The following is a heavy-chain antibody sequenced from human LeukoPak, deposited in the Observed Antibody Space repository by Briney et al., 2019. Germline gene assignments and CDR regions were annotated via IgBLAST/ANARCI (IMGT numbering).Heavy chain of an antibody. V-gene: IGHV1-69*06. J-gene: IGHJ4*02. D-gene: IGHD3-16*02. CDR1: GGTFSSYA. CDR3: ARNSEGSYRPFDY. Sequence: SVKVSCKASGGTFSSYAVSWVRQAPGQGLEWMGGIIPIFGTANYAQKFQGRVTITADKSTSTAYMELSSLRSEDTAVYYCARNSEGSYRPFDYWGQGTLVTVSS. CDR2: IIPIFGTA.